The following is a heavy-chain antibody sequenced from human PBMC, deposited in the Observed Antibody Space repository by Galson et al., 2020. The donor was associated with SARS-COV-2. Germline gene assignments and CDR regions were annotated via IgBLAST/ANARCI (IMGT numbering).Heavy chain of an antibody. Sequence: GGSLRLSCAASGFTFSRYGMNWVRQAPGRGLEWVSGISDSGLTTHYADAVKGRFTISRDNSKNLLYLQMNSLRADDTAIYFCAKDAEAGWEGYYFDYWGRGTLVTVSS. CDR1: GFTFSRYG. V-gene: IGHV3-23*01. D-gene: IGHD3-22*01. CDR3: AKDAEAGWEGYYFDY. J-gene: IGHJ4*02. CDR2: ISDSGLTT.